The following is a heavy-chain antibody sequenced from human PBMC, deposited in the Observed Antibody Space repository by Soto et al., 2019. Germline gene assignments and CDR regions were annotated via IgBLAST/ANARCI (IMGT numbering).Heavy chain of an antibody. CDR3: ARGLLWFGELLSHFDY. V-gene: IGHV4-30-4*01. J-gene: IGHJ4*02. CDR2: IYYSGST. Sequence: ASETLSLTCTVSGGSISSGDYYWSWIRQPPGKGLEWIGYIYYSGSTYYNPSLKSRVTISVDTSKSQFSLKLSSVTAADTAVYYCARGLLWFGELLSHFDYWGQGTLVTVSS. CDR1: GGSISSGDYY. D-gene: IGHD3-10*01.